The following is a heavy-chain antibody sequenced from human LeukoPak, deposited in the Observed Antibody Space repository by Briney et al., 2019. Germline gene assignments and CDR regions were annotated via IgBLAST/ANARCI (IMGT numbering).Heavy chain of an antibody. D-gene: IGHD3-10*01. J-gene: IGHJ4*02. CDR2: INPSGGST. CDR1: GYTFTSYY. Sequence: ASVKVSCKASGYTFTSYYMHWVRQAPGQGLEWMGIINPSGGSTSYAQKFQGRVTMTRDTSTSTVYMELSSLRSEDTAVYYCASLGRAYYYGSGETNWGQGTLVTVSS. V-gene: IGHV1-46*01. CDR3: ASLGRAYYYGSGETN.